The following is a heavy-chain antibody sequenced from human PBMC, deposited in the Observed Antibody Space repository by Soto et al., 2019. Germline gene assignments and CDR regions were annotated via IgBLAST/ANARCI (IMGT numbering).Heavy chain of an antibody. CDR3: ARGRALRLSLPLDV. CDR2: MNPNSGNT. CDR1: GYTFTSYD. J-gene: IGHJ6*04. Sequence: QVQLVQSGAEVKKPGASVKVSCKASGYTFTSYDINWVRQATGQGLEWMGWMNPNSGNTGYAQKFQGRVTMTRNTSISKAYMELSILRSEDTAVYYGARGRALRLSLPLDVWGKGKTVTVSS. D-gene: IGHD3-16*02. V-gene: IGHV1-8*01.